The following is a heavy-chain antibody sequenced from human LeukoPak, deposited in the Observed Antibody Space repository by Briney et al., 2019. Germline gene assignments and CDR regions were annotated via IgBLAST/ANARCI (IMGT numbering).Heavy chain of an antibody. CDR1: GGSFSGYY. CDR2: INHSEST. V-gene: IGHV4-34*01. Sequence: SDTLSLTCAVYGGSFSGYYWSWIRQPPGKGLEWIGEINHSESTNYNPSLKSRVTISVDTSKNQFSLKLSSVTAADTAVYYCARTKGTGYSYGYYYYYYMDVWGKGTTVTVSS. CDR3: ARTKGTGYSYGYYYYYYMDV. D-gene: IGHD5-18*01. J-gene: IGHJ6*03.